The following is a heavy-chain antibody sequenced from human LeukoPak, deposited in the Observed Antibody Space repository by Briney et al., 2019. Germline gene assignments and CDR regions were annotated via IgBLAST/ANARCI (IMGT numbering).Heavy chain of an antibody. V-gene: IGHV4-30-2*01. Sequence: TSETLSLTCAVSGGSISSGGYSWSWIRQPPGKGLEWIGYIYHSGSTYYNPPLKSRVTMSVDTSKNQFSLKLSSVTAADTAVYYCAREGTTVVTRGFDYWGQGTLVTVSS. J-gene: IGHJ4*02. CDR2: IYHSGST. CDR1: GGSISSGGYS. D-gene: IGHD4-17*01. CDR3: AREGTTVVTRGFDY.